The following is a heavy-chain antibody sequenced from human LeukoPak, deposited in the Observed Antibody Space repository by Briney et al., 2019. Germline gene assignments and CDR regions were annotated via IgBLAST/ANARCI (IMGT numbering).Heavy chain of an antibody. CDR1: GFTFSSYG. CDR3: ARACGVLINGTGCFDY. CDR2: ISGSGGSI. V-gene: IGHV3-21*01. Sequence: GGSLRLSCAASGFTFSSYGMSWVRQAPGKGLEWVSTISGSGGSIYYADSVKGRFTISRDNAKNSLYLQMNSLRAEDTAVYYCARACGVLINGTGCFDYWGQGTLVTVSS. D-gene: IGHD2-8*01. J-gene: IGHJ4*02.